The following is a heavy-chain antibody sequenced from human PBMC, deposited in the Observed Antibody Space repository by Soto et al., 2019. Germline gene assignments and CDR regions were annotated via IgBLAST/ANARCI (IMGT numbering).Heavy chain of an antibody. CDR3: ARRYGVYFDY. J-gene: IGHJ4*02. D-gene: IGHD4-17*01. CDR2: IYYSGST. V-gene: IGHV4-59*08. CDR1: GGSISSYY. Sequence: QVQLQESGPGLVKPSETLSLTCTVSGGSISSYYWSWIRQPPGKGLEWIGYIYYSGSTNYNPSLKRRVTISVDTSKNQFSLKRSSVTAADTAVYYCARRYGVYFDYWGQGTLVTVSS.